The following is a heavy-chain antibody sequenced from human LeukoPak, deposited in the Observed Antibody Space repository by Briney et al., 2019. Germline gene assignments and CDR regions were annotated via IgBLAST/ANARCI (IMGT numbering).Heavy chain of an antibody. Sequence: GGSLRLSCAASGFTFSGYSVNWVRQGPGKGLEWVSSITSSSSSTYYADSVKGRFTISRDNAKNSLYLHMNSLRAEDTAVYYCAPAGGISTWYFDYWGQGTLVTVSS. D-gene: IGHD1-26*01. CDR2: ITSSSSST. CDR3: APAGGISTWYFDY. V-gene: IGHV3-21*01. CDR1: GFTFSGYS. J-gene: IGHJ4*02.